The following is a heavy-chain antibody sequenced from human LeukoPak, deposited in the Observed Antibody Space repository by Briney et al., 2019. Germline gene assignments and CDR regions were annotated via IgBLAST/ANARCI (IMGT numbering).Heavy chain of an antibody. CDR3: ANERYNFHLDY. V-gene: IGHV3-48*01. D-gene: IGHD1-20*01. CDR1: GFTFSSYS. Sequence: RGSLRLSCAASGFTFSSYSMNWVRQAPGKGLEWVSYISSSSSTIYYADSVKGRFTISRDNSKNTLYLQMNSLRAEDTAVYYCANERYNFHLDYWGQGTLVTVSS. J-gene: IGHJ4*02. CDR2: ISSSSSTI.